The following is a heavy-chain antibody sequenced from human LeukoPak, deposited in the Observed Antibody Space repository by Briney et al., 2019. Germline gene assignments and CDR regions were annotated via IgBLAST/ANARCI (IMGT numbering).Heavy chain of an antibody. Sequence: SETLSLTCTFSGGSISSGDYYWSWIRQPPGKGLEWIVYIYYSGSTYYNPSLKSRVTISVDTSKNQFSLKLSSVTAADTAVYYCARELGNRRINWFDPWGQGTLVTVSS. CDR1: GGSISSGDYY. J-gene: IGHJ5*02. V-gene: IGHV4-30-4*01. D-gene: IGHD7-27*01. CDR2: IYYSGST. CDR3: ARELGNRRINWFDP.